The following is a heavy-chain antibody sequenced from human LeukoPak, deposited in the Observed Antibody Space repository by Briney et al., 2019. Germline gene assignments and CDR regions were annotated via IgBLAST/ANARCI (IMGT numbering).Heavy chain of an antibody. D-gene: IGHD2-2*02. CDR2: INHSGST. CDR3: TRATGVPAAIGERGYYYYMDV. Sequence: NPSETLSLTCAVYGGSFSGYYWSWIRQPPGKGLEWSGEINHSGSTNYNPSLKSRVTISVDTSKNQFCLKLSSVTAADTAVYYCTRATGVPAAIGERGYYYYMDVWGKGTTVTVSS. V-gene: IGHV4-34*01. J-gene: IGHJ6*03. CDR1: GGSFSGYY.